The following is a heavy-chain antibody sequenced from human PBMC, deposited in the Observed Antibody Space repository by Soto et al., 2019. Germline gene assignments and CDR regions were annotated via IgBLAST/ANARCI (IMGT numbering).Heavy chain of an antibody. V-gene: IGHV1-2*04. Sequence: ASVKVSCKASGYTFTGYYIHWVRQAPGQGLEWMGWINPNSGSTNYARKFQGWVTMTRDTAITTAYMELSRLKSDDTTVYYCARDFSWIPPNYSYYYFGMDVWGQGTMVTVSS. D-gene: IGHD5-18*01. J-gene: IGHJ6*02. CDR3: ARDFSWIPPNYSYYYFGMDV. CDR1: GYTFTGYY. CDR2: INPNSGST.